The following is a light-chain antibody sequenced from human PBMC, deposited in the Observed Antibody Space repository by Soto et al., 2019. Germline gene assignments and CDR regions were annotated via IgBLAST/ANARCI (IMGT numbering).Light chain of an antibody. CDR1: SSDFGSYKF. CDR2: ETS. J-gene: IGLJ1*01. Sequence: SVLTQPASVSGSPGQSVTISCTGTSSDFGSYKFVSWYQHHPGKVPKVIIYETSKRPSGVSDRFSGSKSGNTASLTISGLQAEDEADYYCFSFTSTNTHVFGSGTKVTVL. V-gene: IGLV2-23*01. CDR3: FSFTSTNTHV.